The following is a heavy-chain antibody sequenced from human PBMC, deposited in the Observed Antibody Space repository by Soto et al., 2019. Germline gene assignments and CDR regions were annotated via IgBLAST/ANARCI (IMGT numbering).Heavy chain of an antibody. Sequence: SETLSLTCTVSGGSISSGGYYWSLIRQHPGKGLEWIGYIYYSGSTYYNPSLKSRVTISVDTSKNQFSLRLSSVTAADTAVYYCAREGYDILTGYLDYWGQGTLVTVSS. CDR3: AREGYDILTGYLDY. CDR2: IYYSGST. D-gene: IGHD3-9*01. CDR1: GGSISSGGYY. J-gene: IGHJ4*02. V-gene: IGHV4-31*03.